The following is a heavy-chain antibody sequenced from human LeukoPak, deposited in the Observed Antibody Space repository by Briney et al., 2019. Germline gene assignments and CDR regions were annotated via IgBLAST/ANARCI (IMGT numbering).Heavy chain of an antibody. CDR2: ISSSSSYI. Sequence: GGSLRLSCAASGFTFSSYSMNWARQAPGKGLEWVSSISSSSSYIYYADSVKGRFTISRDNAKNSLYLQMNSLRAEDTAVYYCARDNIPRDYYFDYWGQGTLVTVSS. V-gene: IGHV3-21*01. CDR3: ARDNIPRDYYFDY. D-gene: IGHD2/OR15-2a*01. J-gene: IGHJ4*02. CDR1: GFTFSSYS.